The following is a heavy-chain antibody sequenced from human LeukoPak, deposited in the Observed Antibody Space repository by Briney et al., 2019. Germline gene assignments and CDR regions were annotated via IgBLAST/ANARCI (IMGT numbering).Heavy chain of an antibody. CDR2: INKDARQT. J-gene: IGHJ4*02. CDR1: GFTFRTSW. D-gene: IGHD3-9*01. Sequence: PGGSLRLSCIVSGFTFRTSWMAWVRQAPGKGLEWLANINKDARQTYYVDSVKGRFTISRDNAENSLYLQMNSLRVEDTAVYYCATSLDAPGNYWGQGSLVTVSS. V-gene: IGHV3-7*01. CDR3: ATSLDAPGNY.